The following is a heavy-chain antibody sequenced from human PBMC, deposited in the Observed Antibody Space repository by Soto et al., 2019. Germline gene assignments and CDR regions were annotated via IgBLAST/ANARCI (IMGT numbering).Heavy chain of an antibody. CDR3: ASVPAY. Sequence: QLQLQESGSGLVKPSQTLSLTCAVSGGSISSGGYSWSWIRQPPGKGLEWIGYIYHSGSTYYTPSHKGRAPLSVDRSKNQLSLKLSSVTAADTAVYYWASVPAYWGQGTLVTVAS. J-gene: IGHJ4*02. CDR2: IYHSGST. CDR1: GGSISSGGYS. V-gene: IGHV4-30-2*01.